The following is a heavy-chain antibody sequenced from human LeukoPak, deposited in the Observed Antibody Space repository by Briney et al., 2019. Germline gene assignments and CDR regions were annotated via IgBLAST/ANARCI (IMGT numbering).Heavy chain of an antibody. D-gene: IGHD6-13*01. V-gene: IGHV3-7*01. J-gene: IGHJ1*01. CDR3: AREKYVAGEFFQH. Sequence: GGSLRLSCAASGFTFSDYWMSWVRQAPGKGLEWVANIKEDGREISYVHSVKGRFTISRDNARNSLYLQMNSLRDEDTAVYSCAREKYVAGEFFQHWGQGTLVTVSS. CDR2: IKEDGREI. CDR1: GFTFSDYW.